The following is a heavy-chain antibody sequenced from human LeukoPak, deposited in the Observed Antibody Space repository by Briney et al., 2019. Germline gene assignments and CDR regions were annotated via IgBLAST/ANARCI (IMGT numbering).Heavy chain of an antibody. CDR1: GFTFSSYE. V-gene: IGHV3-48*03. J-gene: IGHJ4*02. Sequence: GGSLRLSCAASGFTFSSYEMNWVRQAPGKGLEWVSYISSSGSTIYYADSVKGRFTISRDNAKNSLYLQMNSLRAEDTAVYYCARVGMKLLGNDYWGQGTLVTVSS. CDR2: ISSSGSTI. CDR3: ARVGMKLLGNDY. D-gene: IGHD4-23*01.